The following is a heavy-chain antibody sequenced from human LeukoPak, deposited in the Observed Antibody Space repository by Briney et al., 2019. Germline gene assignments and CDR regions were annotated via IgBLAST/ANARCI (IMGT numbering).Heavy chain of an antibody. V-gene: IGHV3-23*01. CDR2: ISGSGGST. CDR1: GFTFSSYA. D-gene: IGHD5-18*01. CDR3: AKDLGYSYGALDY. Sequence: GGSLRLFCAASGFTFSSYAMSWVRQAPGKGLEWVSAISGSGGSTYYADSVKGRFTISRDNSKNTLYLQMNSLRAEDTAVYYCAKDLGYSYGALDYWGQGTLVTVSS. J-gene: IGHJ4*02.